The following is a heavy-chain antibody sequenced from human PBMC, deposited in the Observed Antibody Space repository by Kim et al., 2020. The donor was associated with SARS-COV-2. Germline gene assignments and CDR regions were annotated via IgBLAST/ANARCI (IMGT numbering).Heavy chain of an antibody. CDR2: GST. V-gene: IGHV4-30-2*05. CDR3: ARGYGAHDY. Sequence: GSTYYNPSLKSRVTISVDTSKNQFSLKLSSVTAADTAVYYCARGYGAHDYWGQGTLVTVSS. D-gene: IGHD4-17*01. J-gene: IGHJ4*02.